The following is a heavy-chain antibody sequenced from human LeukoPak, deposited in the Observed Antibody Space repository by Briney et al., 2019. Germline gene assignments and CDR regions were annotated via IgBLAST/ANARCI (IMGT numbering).Heavy chain of an antibody. CDR3: ARDPLGIAVAVFFDN. V-gene: IGHV1-18*01. CDR2: ISAYNGNT. D-gene: IGHD6-19*01. J-gene: IGHJ4*02. CDR1: GYTFTSYG. Sequence: ASVKVSCKASGYTFTSYGISWVRQAPGQGLEWMGWISAYNGNTNYAQKLQGRVTMTTDTSTSTAYMELRSLRSDDTAVYYCARDPLGIAVAVFFDNWGQGTLVTVSS.